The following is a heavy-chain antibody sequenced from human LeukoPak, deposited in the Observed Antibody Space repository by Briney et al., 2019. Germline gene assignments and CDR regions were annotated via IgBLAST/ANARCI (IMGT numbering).Heavy chain of an antibody. CDR3: ARDPSSSFHWFDP. Sequence: GASVKVSCKASGGTFSGYAISWVRQAPGQGLEWMGGIIPIFGTANYAQKFQGRVTITTDESTSTAYMELSSLRSEDTAVYYCARDPSSSFHWFDPWGQGTLVTVSS. CDR2: IIPIFGTA. J-gene: IGHJ5*02. V-gene: IGHV1-69*05. CDR1: GGTFSGYA. D-gene: IGHD6-6*01.